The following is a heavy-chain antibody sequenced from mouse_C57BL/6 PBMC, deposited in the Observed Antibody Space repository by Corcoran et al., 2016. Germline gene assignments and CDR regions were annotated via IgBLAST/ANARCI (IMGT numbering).Heavy chain of an antibody. D-gene: IGHD2-2*01. CDR1: GYTFTTYG. Sequence: QLQLVQSGPELKKPGETVKISCKASGYTFTTYGMSWVKQAPGKGLKWMGWINTYSGVPTYADDFKGRFAFSLETSASTAYLQINNLKNEDTATYFCARYGYEILFVYWGQGTLVTVSA. V-gene: IGHV9-3*01. CDR3: ARYGYEILFVY. CDR2: INTYSGVP. J-gene: IGHJ3*01.